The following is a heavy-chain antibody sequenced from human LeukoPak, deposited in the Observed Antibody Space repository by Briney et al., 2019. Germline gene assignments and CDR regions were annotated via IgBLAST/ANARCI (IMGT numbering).Heavy chain of an antibody. CDR2: INHSGST. V-gene: IGHV4-34*01. Sequence: SETLSLTCGVYGGSFSGYYGSWIRQPPGKGLEWIGEINHSGSTNHNPSLKSRVTISVDTSKNQFSVKLTSVTAADPAVYYCARGRFALDIWGQGTMVTVSS. CDR1: GGSFSGYY. CDR3: ARGRFALDI. J-gene: IGHJ3*02.